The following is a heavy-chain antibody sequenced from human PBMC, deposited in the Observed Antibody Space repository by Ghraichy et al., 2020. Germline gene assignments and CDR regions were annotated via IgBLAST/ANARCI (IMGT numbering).Heavy chain of an antibody. Sequence: GGSLRLSCAASGFTFSTAWMSWVRQAPGKGLEWLGRIRSNADGGTTDYAATVKDRFFFSRDDSKDTLYLQMNSLKTEDTAIYYCTTLGLSDTWGQGTLATVSS. V-gene: IGHV3-15*01. D-gene: IGHD2/OR15-2a*01. CDR1: GFTFSTAW. CDR2: IRSNADGGTT. CDR3: TTLGLSDT. J-gene: IGHJ5*02.